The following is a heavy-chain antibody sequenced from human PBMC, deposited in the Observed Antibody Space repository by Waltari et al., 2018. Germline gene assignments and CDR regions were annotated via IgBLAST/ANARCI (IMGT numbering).Heavy chain of an antibody. D-gene: IGHD3-10*01. CDR2: IYYSGST. V-gene: IGHV4-59*01. J-gene: IGHJ6*02. CDR3: ARVMVRGLFNYYYYYGMDV. Sequence: QVQLQESGPGLVKPSETLSLTCTVSGGSISSYHWRCIRQPPVTGLEWIGYIYYSGSTNYNPSLKSRVTISVDTSKNQFSLKLSSVTAADTAVYYCARVMVRGLFNYYYYYGMDVWGQGTTVTVSS. CDR1: GGSISSYH.